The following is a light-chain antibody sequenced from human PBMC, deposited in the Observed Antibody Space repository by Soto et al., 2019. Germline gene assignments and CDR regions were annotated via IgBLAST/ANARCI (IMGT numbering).Light chain of an antibody. Sequence: EIVMTQSPATLSVSPGERATLSCRASQSVSSNLAWYQQKPGQAPRLLIYGASTRATGIPARFSGSGSGTEFTLTISSLQSEDFAVYYCQQYNNWPPLYTFGQGTKVGIK. J-gene: IGKJ2*01. CDR1: QSVSSN. CDR2: GAS. CDR3: QQYNNWPPLYT. V-gene: IGKV3-15*01.